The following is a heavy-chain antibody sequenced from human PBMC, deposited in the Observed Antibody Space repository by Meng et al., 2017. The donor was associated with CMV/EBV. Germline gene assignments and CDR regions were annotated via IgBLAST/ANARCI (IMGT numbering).Heavy chain of an antibody. CDR3: ARGPRGLLRFLEWSQSYFQH. CDR1: GGSFSGYY. J-gene: IGHJ1*01. Sequence: GSLRLSCAVYGGSFSGYYWSWIRQPPGKGLEWLGEINHSGSTNYNPSLKSRVTISVDTSKNQFSLKLSSVTTADTAVYYCARGPRGLLRFLEWSQSYFQHWGQGTLVTVSS. D-gene: IGHD3-3*01. CDR2: INHSGST. V-gene: IGHV4-34*01.